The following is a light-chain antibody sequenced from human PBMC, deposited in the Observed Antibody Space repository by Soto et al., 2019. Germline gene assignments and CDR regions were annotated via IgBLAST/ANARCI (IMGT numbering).Light chain of an antibody. V-gene: IGLV2-11*01. Sequence: QSALTQPRSVSGSPGQSVTISCTGTSSDIGGYNYVSWYQQHPGKAPKLMIYDVIKRPSGVPDRFSGSKSGNTASLTISGLQAEDEADYYCCSYAGSTTLDVFGTGTKLTVL. CDR2: DVI. J-gene: IGLJ1*01. CDR1: SSDIGGYNY. CDR3: CSYAGSTTLDV.